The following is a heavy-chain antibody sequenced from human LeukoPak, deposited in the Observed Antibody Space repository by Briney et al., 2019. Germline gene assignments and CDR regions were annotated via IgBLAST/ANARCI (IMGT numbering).Heavy chain of an antibody. D-gene: IGHD3-22*01. CDR1: GFTFLDHG. J-gene: IGHJ4*02. CDR3: ASGERITMIVVGDY. V-gene: IGHV3-20*04. CDR2: IKWNGGRT. Sequence: GGSLRLSCAASGFTFLDHGMGWVRQAPGKGLEWVADIKWNGGRTVYADSVKGRFTISRDTAKNSLYLQMNSLRAEDTAVYYCASGERITMIVVGDYWGQGTLVTVSS.